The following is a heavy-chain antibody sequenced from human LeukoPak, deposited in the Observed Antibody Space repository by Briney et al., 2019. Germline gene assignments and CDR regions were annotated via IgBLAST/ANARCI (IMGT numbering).Heavy chain of an antibody. V-gene: IGHV3-23*01. CDR3: AKGLRIPSN. J-gene: IGHJ4*02. CDR2: ITGSGLNT. Sequence: GGSLRLSCAASGFTFSDYGMTWVRQTPGIGLGWVSSITGSGLNTYYVDSVKGRFIISRDNSKTTLYLQMNSLRVEDTAVYYCAKGLRIPSNWGQGILVTVSS. D-gene: IGHD2-21*01. CDR1: GFTFSDYG.